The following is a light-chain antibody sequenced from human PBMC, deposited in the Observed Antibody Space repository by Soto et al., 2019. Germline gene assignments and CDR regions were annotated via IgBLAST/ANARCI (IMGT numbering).Light chain of an antibody. Sequence: QSVLTQPPSASGTPGQRVTISCSGSSSNIGSNTVNWYQQVPGTAPKLLIYDNTNRPSGVSVRFSGSKSGTSASLAISGLQAEDEADYYCQSFDKYLSAVVFGGGTKLTVL. V-gene: IGLV1-44*01. J-gene: IGLJ2*01. CDR1: SSNIGSNT. CDR3: QSFDKYLSAVV. CDR2: DNT.